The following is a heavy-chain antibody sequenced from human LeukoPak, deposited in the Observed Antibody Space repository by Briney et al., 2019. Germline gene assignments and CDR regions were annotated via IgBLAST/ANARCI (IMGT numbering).Heavy chain of an antibody. V-gene: IGHV4-34*01. D-gene: IGHD3-9*01. CDR3: ARLVYYDILTGYVFDY. Sequence: PSETLSLTCAVYGGSFSGYYWSWIRQPPGKGLEWIGEINHSGSTNYNPSLKSRVSISVDRSKNQFSLKMTSVTAADTAVYYCARLVYYDILTGYVFDYWGQGTLVTVSS. CDR1: GGSFSGYY. J-gene: IGHJ4*02. CDR2: INHSGST.